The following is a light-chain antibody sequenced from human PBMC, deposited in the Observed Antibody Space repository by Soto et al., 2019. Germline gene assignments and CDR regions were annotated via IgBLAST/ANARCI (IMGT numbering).Light chain of an antibody. Sequence: GDRVTITCRASQGIRDDLGWYQQKPGKAPKLLIYEASNLQRGVPSRFSGSGSGTDFTLTISCLQSEDFATYYCQQYYSFPWTFGQGTKVDIK. V-gene: IGKV1-6*01. J-gene: IGKJ1*01. CDR2: EAS. CDR1: QGIRDD. CDR3: QQYYSFPWT.